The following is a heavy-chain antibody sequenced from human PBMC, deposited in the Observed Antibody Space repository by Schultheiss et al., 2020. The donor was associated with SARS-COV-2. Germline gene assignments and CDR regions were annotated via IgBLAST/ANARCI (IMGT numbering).Heavy chain of an antibody. V-gene: IGHV2-70*01. CDR3: ARIGSMKDAFDI. J-gene: IGHJ3*02. CDR2: IYWNDEK. Sequence: SGPTLVKPTQTLTLTCTFSGFSLSTSGMRASWIRQPPGKALEWLALIYWNDEKRYSPSLNTRLTISKDTSKNQVVLTMTNMDPVDTATYYCARIGSMKDAFDIWGQGTMVTVSS. CDR1: GFSLSTSGMR. D-gene: IGHD2/OR15-2a*01.